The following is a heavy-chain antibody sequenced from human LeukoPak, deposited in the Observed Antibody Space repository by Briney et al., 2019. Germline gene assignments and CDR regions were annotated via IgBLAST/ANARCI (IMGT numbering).Heavy chain of an antibody. CDR2: IYSGGST. V-gene: IGHV3-53*01. Sequence: PGGSLRLSCAASGFTVSSNFMTWVRQAPGKGLEWVSVIYSGGSTYYADSVKGRFTISRDNAKNSLYLQMNSLRAEDTAVFYCARYSYGPGTSLDPWGQGTLVTVSS. CDR1: GFTVSSNF. D-gene: IGHD3-10*01. J-gene: IGHJ5*02. CDR3: ARYSYGPGTSLDP.